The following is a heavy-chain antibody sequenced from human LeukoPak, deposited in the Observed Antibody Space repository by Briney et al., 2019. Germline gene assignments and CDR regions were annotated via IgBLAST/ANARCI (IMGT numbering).Heavy chain of an antibody. J-gene: IGHJ4*02. CDR2: IYTSGT. D-gene: IGHD6-19*01. Sequence: SETLSLTCTVSGDSITNYYWSWIRQPAGKGLEWIRRIYTSGTGYNPSLKSRVTMSLDTAKNQFSLKLNSVTAADTAVYYCAKEVGFISAWGQGTLVTVSS. V-gene: IGHV4-4*07. CDR1: GDSITNYY. CDR3: AKEVGFISA.